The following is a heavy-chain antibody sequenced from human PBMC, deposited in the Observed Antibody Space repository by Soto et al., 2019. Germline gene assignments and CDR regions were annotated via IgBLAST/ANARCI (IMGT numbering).Heavy chain of an antibody. D-gene: IGHD6-19*01. V-gene: IGHV1-18*01. CDR1: GYTFTSYG. CDR3: AKDGPRDSIAVADTGHWFDP. Sequence: ASVKVSCTASGYTFTSYGISWVRQAPGQGLEWMGCISAYNGNTNYAQKLQGRVTMTTDTSTSTAYMELRSLRSDDTAVYYCAKDGPRDSIAVADTGHWFDPWGQGTLVTVSS. J-gene: IGHJ5*02. CDR2: ISAYNGNT.